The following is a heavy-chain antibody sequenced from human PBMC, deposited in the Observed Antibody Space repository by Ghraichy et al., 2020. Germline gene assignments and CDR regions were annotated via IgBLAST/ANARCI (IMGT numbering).Heavy chain of an antibody. J-gene: IGHJ4*02. Sequence: ASVQVSCKASGYTFTNYAIHWVRQAPGQKLEWMGWINAGNGDTKYSQRFQGSLTITRDTSASTAYMELSSLTSEDTAVYYCARGGAELYFDYWGQGTLVTVSS. D-gene: IGHD3-10*01. CDR1: GYTFTNYA. CDR3: ARGGAELYFDY. CDR2: INAGNGDT. V-gene: IGHV1-3*01.